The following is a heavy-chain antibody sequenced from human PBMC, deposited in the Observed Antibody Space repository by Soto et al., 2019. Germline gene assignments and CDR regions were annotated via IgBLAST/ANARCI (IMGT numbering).Heavy chain of an antibody. J-gene: IGHJ4*01. V-gene: IGHV3-53*01. CDR1: GFAVSNNY. Sequence: GGSLRLSCVASGFAVSNNYMDWVRQAPGKGLEWVSVVYSGGTTYYADSLRGRFTVSRDDSKNTLFLKMSSLGAEDTAVYYCARAGSPFDSDSSGYWGFDHWGQGTLVTVSS. D-gene: IGHD3-22*01. CDR3: ARAGSPFDSDSSGYWGFDH. CDR2: VYSGGTT.